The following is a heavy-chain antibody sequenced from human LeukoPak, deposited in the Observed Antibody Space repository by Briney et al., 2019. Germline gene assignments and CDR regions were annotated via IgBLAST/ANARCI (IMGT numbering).Heavy chain of an antibody. CDR2: IKQDGSEK. CDR1: GFTFSSYW. D-gene: IGHD6-13*01. V-gene: IGHV3-7*01. Sequence: GGSLRLSCAASGFTFSSYWMSWVRQAPGKGLEWVANIKQDGSEKYYVDSVKGRFTISRDNAKNSLYLQMNSLRAEDTAVYYCARSGYGSRWYFFDHWGQGTLVTVSS. CDR3: ARSGYGSRWYFFDH. J-gene: IGHJ4*02.